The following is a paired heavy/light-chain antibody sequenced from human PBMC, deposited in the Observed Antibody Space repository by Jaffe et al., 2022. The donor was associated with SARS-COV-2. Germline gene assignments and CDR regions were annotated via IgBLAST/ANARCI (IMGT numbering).Heavy chain of an antibody. CDR3: TRREVATRGPYYFHY. V-gene: IGHV5-51*01. CDR2: MYPGDSET. Sequence: EVQLVQSGAEVKNPGDSLKISCRASGYSLTSYWIAWVRQMPGKGLEWVGIMYPGDSETRYSPSFQGHVTISADRSINTAFLQWDSLKASDTAIYYCTRREVATRGPYYFHYWGQGTLVTVSS. J-gene: IGHJ4*02. CDR1: GYSLTSYW. D-gene: IGHD2-21*02.
Light chain of an antibody. CDR1: QFISNY. CDR2: GAS. V-gene: IGKV1-39*01. Sequence: DTQMTQSPSSLSASVGDRVTITCRASQFISNYLNWYQKKPGKAPKLLIYGASTLQSGVPSRFSGSGSGTDFTLTISSLQPEDFVSYYCQQTYSIPQTFGQGTKMEI. J-gene: IGKJ2*01. CDR3: QQTYSIPQT.